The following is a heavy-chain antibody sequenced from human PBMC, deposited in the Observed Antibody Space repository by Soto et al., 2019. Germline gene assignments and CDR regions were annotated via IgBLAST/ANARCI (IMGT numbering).Heavy chain of an antibody. D-gene: IGHD6-19*01. CDR3: ARDRQWLVPRHYYYGMDV. Sequence: HPGGSLRLSCAASGFTFSSYAMIWVRQAPGKGLEWVAVISYDGSNKYYADSVKGRFTISRDNSKNTLYLQMNSLRAEDTAVYYCARDRQWLVPRHYYYGMDVWGQGTTVTVSS. V-gene: IGHV3-30-3*01. J-gene: IGHJ6*02. CDR1: GFTFSSYA. CDR2: ISYDGSNK.